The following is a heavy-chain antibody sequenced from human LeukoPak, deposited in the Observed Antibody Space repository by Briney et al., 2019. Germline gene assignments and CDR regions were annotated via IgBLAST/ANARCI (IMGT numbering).Heavy chain of an antibody. CDR1: GHNFSTYD. CDR2: LNPNSGKA. CDR3: ARSLSVGRNFDWISKKFDNWFDP. Sequence: ASVKVSCKASGHNFSTYDINWVRQATGQALEWMGWLNPNSGKAGYAQKFQGRVTMTRNTSISTVYMELSSLTSEDTAVYYCARSLSVGRNFDWISKKFDNWFDPWGQGTLATVSS. J-gene: IGHJ5*02. D-gene: IGHD3-9*01. V-gene: IGHV1-8*01.